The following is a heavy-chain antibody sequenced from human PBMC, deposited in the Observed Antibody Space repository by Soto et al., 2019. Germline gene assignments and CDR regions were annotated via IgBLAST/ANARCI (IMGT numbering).Heavy chain of an antibody. J-gene: IGHJ5*02. CDR3: ARAVGGVAAAGTKSNWFDP. V-gene: IGHV1-2*02. CDR1: GYTFTGYY. Sequence: ASVKVSCKASGYTFTGYYMHWVRQAPGQGLEWMGWINPNSGGTNYAQKFQGRVTMTRDTSISTAYMELSRLRSDDTAVYYCARAVGGVAAAGTKSNWFDPWGQGTLVTVSS. D-gene: IGHD6-13*01. CDR2: INPNSGGT.